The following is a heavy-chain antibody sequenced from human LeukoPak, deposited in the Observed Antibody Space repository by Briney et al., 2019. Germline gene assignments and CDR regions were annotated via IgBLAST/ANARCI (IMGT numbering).Heavy chain of an antibody. Sequence: SVTVSCKASGGTFSNYAISWVRQAPGQGLEWMGRIIPILDIANYAQKFQGRVTITADKSTSTAYMDLSSLRSEDTAVYYCARGGNVEMATIPFIDYWGQGTLVTVSS. CDR2: IIPILDIA. D-gene: IGHD5-24*01. CDR3: ARGGNVEMATIPFIDY. V-gene: IGHV1-69*10. J-gene: IGHJ4*02. CDR1: GGTFSNYA.